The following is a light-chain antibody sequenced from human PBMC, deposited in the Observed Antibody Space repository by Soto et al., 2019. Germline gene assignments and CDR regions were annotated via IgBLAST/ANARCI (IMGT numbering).Light chain of an antibody. J-gene: IGKJ1*01. CDR1: QSVSSSY. Sequence: EIVLTQSPGTLSLSPGERATLSCRASQSVSSSYLAWYQQKPGQAPRLLIYGASSRATGIPDRFSGSGSGTDFTLTISRLEPEDFAVYYCQKYGSSPRWTLGQGTKVEIK. CDR2: GAS. V-gene: IGKV3-20*01. CDR3: QKYGSSPRWT.